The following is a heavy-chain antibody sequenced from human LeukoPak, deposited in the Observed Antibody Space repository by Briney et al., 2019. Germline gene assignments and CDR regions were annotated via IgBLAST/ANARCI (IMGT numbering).Heavy chain of an antibody. V-gene: IGHV5-51*01. J-gene: IGHJ4*02. CDR2: IYPGDSDT. CDR3: ARPRCGDGYNCNYFDY. Sequence: GESLKISCKGSGYSFTSYWIGWVRQVPGKGLEWMGIIYPGDSDTRYSPSFQGQVTISADKSISTAYLQWSSLKASDTAIYYCARPRCGDGYNCNYFDYWGQGTLVTVSS. D-gene: IGHD5-24*01. CDR1: GYSFTSYW.